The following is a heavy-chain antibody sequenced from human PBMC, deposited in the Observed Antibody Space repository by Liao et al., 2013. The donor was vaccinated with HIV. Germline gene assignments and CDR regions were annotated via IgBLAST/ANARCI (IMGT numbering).Heavy chain of an antibody. CDR2: IYTSGNT. Sequence: QVQLQESGPGLVKPSETLSLTCTVSGDSISTYYWSWIRQPAGKGLEWIGRIYTSGNTNYNPSLRSRVSMSLDTSKNQFSLNLYSVTAADTAVYYCARDQAPLQLWPRPFDYWGRGTLSPSPQ. D-gene: IGHD5-18*01. J-gene: IGHJ4*02. CDR1: GDSISTYY. CDR3: ARDQAPLQLWPRPFDY. V-gene: IGHV4-4*07.